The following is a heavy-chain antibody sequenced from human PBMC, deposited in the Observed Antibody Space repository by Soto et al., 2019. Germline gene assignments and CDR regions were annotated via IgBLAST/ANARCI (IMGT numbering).Heavy chain of an antibody. CDR2: INPNSGGT. Sequence: ASVKVSCKASGYTFTGYYMHWVRQAPGQGLEWMGWINPNSGGTNYAQKFQGWVTMTRDTSISTAYMELSRLRSDDTAVYYCARGAGQYYDFWSGPYYYGMDVWGQGSTVTVSS. CDR3: ARGAGQYYDFWSGPYYYGMDV. V-gene: IGHV1-2*04. D-gene: IGHD3-3*01. J-gene: IGHJ6*02. CDR1: GYTFTGYY.